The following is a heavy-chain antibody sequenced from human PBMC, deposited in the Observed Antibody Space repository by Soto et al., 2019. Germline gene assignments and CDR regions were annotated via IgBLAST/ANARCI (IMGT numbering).Heavy chain of an antibody. CDR3: ARVVPAAKAPYYYYYGMDV. V-gene: IGHV4-30-4*01. D-gene: IGHD2-2*01. Sequence: SETLSLTCTVSGGSISSGDYYWSWIRQPPGKGLEWIGYIYYSGSTYYNPSLKSRVTISVDTSKNQFSLKLSSVTAADTAVYYGARVVPAAKAPYYYYYGMDVWGQGTTVTVSS. J-gene: IGHJ6*02. CDR1: GGSISSGDYY. CDR2: IYYSGST.